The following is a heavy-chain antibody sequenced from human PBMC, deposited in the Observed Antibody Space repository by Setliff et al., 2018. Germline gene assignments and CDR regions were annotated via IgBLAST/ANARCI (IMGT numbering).Heavy chain of an antibody. V-gene: IGHV4-59*01. CDR3: ARGQATSSRSSLVY. Sequence: KTSETLSLTCTVSGDSINNFYWTWIRQPPGKGLEWIGYIYHSGGTSYNPSLKSRVTISVDTSKNQFSLNLSSVTAADTAVYYCARGQATSSRSSLVYWGQGILVTVSS. CDR2: IYHSGGT. J-gene: IGHJ4*02. D-gene: IGHD6-6*01. CDR1: GDSINNFY.